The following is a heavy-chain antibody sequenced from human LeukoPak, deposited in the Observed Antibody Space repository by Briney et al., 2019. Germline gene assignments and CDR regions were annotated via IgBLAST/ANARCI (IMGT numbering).Heavy chain of an antibody. Sequence: GGSLRLSCAASGFTFGSYGMHWVRQAPGKGLEWVAFISYDRSETYYADSVKGRFSISRDNSKNTVYLEMNSLRTEDRAVYYCAREGGYYFDHWGQGTLVTVSS. V-gene: IGHV3-30*03. CDR1: GFTFGSYG. CDR3: AREGGYYFDH. CDR2: ISYDRSET. D-gene: IGHD6-25*01. J-gene: IGHJ4*02.